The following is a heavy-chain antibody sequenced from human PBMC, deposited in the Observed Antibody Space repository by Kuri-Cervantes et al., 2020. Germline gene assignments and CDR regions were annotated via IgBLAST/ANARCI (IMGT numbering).Heavy chain of an antibody. J-gene: IGHJ4*02. D-gene: IGHD3-10*01. V-gene: IGHV1-18*01. CDR3: ASRSDTVADLRGEGGFDQ. Sequence: ASVKVSCKASGYTFTSYGISWVRQAPGQGLEWMGWISAYNGNTNYAQKLQGRVTMTTDTSTSTAYMELRSLTSDDTAVYYCASRSDTVADLRGEGGFDQWGQGTLVTVSS. CDR1: GYTFTSYG. CDR2: ISAYNGNT.